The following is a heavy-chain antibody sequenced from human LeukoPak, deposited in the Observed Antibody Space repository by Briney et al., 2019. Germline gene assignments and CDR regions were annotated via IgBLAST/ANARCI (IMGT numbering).Heavy chain of an antibody. CDR3: ATYTLSQFWSGYYHFDY. V-gene: IGHV1-69*05. CDR2: IIPMFGTS. D-gene: IGHD3-3*01. J-gene: IGHJ4*02. Sequence: SVKVSCKASGGNFISYAVIWVRQAPGQGLEWMGGIIPMFGTSNYAQKFQGRVTITTDESTATAYMELSSLSFEDTAVYYCATYTLSQFWSGYYHFDYWGQGTLVSVSS. CDR1: GGNFISYA.